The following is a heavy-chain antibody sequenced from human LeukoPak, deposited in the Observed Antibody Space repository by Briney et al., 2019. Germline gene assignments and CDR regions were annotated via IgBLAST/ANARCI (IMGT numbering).Heavy chain of an antibody. CDR2: IIPIFGTA. CDR3: ATDWIQPGTSPMPDAFDI. D-gene: IGHD5-18*01. J-gene: IGHJ3*02. V-gene: IGHV1-69*05. Sequence: SVKVSCKASGGTFSSYAISWVRQAPGQGLEWMGGIIPIFGTANYAQKFQGRVTITTDESTSTAYMELSSLRSEDTAVYYCATDWIQPGTSPMPDAFDIWGQGTMVTVSS. CDR1: GGTFSSYA.